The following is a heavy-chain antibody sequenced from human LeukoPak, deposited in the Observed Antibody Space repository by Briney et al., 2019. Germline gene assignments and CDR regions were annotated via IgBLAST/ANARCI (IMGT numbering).Heavy chain of an antibody. CDR3: ARVGYCSGGNCYEEGYGMDV. CDR2: IYSGGST. CDR1: GFTFSSNY. Sequence: GGSLRLSCAASGFTFSSNYMSWVRQAPGKGLEWVSVIYSGGSTYYADSVKGRFTISRDNSKNTLYLQMNSLRAEDTAVYYCARVGYCSGGNCYEEGYGMDVWGQGTTVTVSS. D-gene: IGHD2-15*01. V-gene: IGHV3-53*01. J-gene: IGHJ6*02.